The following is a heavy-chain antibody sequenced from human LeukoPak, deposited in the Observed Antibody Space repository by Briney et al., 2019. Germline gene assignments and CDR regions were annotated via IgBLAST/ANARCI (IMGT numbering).Heavy chain of an antibody. CDR3: AKSRGVVPAAPLGY. CDR2: ISYDGSNK. Sequence: GRSLRLSCAASGFTLSSYGMHWVRQAPGKGLEWVAVISYDGSNKYYADSVKGRFTISRDNSKNTLYLQMNSLRAEDTAVYYCAKSRGVVPAAPLGYWGQGTLVTVSS. V-gene: IGHV3-30*18. J-gene: IGHJ4*02. CDR1: GFTLSSYG. D-gene: IGHD2-2*01.